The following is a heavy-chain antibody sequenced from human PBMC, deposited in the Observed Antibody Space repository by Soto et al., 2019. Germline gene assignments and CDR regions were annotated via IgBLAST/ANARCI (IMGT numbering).Heavy chain of an antibody. CDR3: CRGQGAPIGDYYYHGLDV. Sequence: EVQLVESGGGLVQPGGSLKLSCVGSGFIFGGSAIHWVRQASGKGLEWVGRIRSRANNYATSSAVSVRGMFTFSRDDSKNTAYLQMNTLKTDDTAVYYCCRGQGAPIGDYYYHGLDVWGQGTPVTVS. V-gene: IGHV3-73*02. J-gene: IGHJ6*02. D-gene: IGHD2-2*02. CDR2: IRSRANNYAT. CDR1: GFIFGGSA.